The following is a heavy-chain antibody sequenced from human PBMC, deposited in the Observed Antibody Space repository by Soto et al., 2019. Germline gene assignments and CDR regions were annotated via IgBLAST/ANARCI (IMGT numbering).Heavy chain of an antibody. CDR1: GFTFSSYA. J-gene: IGHJ4*02. CDR3: ARDSATSIVVVTAIPGYYFDY. CDR2: ISYDGSNK. D-gene: IGHD2-21*02. V-gene: IGHV3-30-3*01. Sequence: PRLSCAASGFTFSSYAMHWVRQAPGKGLEWVAVISYDGSNKYYADSVKGRFTISRDNSKNTLYLQMNSLRAEDTAVYYCARDSATSIVVVTAIPGYYFDYWGQGTLVTVSS.